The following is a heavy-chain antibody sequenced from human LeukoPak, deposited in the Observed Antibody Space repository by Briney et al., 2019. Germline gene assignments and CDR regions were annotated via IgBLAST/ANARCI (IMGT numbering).Heavy chain of an antibody. J-gene: IGHJ4*02. Sequence: SETLSLTCTVSGGSISSYYWSWIRQPPGKGLEWIGYIYYSGSTNYNPSLKSRVTISVDTSKNQFSLKLSSVTAGDTAVYYCARTYAGYSSGHTLTLFDYWGQGTLVTVSS. D-gene: IGHD6-19*01. CDR1: GGSISSYY. CDR2: IYYSGST. V-gene: IGHV4-59*01. CDR3: ARTYAGYSSGHTLTLFDY.